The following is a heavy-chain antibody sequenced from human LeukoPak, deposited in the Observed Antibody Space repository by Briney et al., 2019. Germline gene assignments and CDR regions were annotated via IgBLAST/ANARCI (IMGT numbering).Heavy chain of an antibody. D-gene: IGHD2-2*01. J-gene: IGHJ3*02. CDR2: IIPILGIA. CDR3: ARGGYCSSTSCADAFDI. V-gene: IGHV1-69*02. CDR1: GGTFSSYT. Sequence: ASVKVSCKASGGTFSSYTISWVRQAPGQGLEWVGRIIPILGIANYAQKFQGRVTITADKSTSTAYMELSSLRSEDTAVYYCARGGYCSSTSCADAFDIWGQGTMVTVSS.